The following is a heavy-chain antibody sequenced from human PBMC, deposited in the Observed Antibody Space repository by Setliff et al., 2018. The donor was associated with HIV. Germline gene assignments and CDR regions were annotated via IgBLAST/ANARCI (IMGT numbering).Heavy chain of an antibody. CDR1: GYSFTSYW. CDR3: ARHVVVVVAGEYYMDV. CDR2: IYPGDSDT. D-gene: IGHD2-15*01. V-gene: IGHV5-51*01. Sequence: PGESLKISCKGSGYSFTSYWIGWVRQMPGKGLEWMGIIYPGDSDTRYSPSFQGQVTISADKSISTAYLQWSSLKAPDTAMYYCARHVVVVVAGEYYMDVWGKGTTVTVSS. J-gene: IGHJ6*03.